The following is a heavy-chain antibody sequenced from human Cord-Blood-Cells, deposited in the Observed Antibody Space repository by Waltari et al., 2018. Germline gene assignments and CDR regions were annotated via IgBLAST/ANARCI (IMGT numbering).Heavy chain of an antibody. CDR1: GFSLSTSGVG. J-gene: IGHJ3*02. CDR2: IYWDVDK. CDR3: AHMSNWGSLQDAFDI. Sequence: QITLKESGPTLVKPTQTLTLTCTSSGFSLSTSGVGVGWIRQPPGKALEWLALIYWDVDKRYSPSLKRRLTITKDHSKNQVVRTMTNIDPVDTSTYFCAHMSNWGSLQDAFDIWGQGTMVTVSS. V-gene: IGHV2-5*02. D-gene: IGHD7-27*01.